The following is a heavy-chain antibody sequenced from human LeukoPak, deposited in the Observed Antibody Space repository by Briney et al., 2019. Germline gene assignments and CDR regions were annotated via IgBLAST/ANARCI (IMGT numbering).Heavy chain of an antibody. J-gene: IGHJ4*02. CDR2: IKQDGSEK. CDR3: AREGSYSGSYVDY. D-gene: IGHD1-26*01. Sequence: GSLRLSCAASGFSFRGYWMSWVRQAPGKGLEWVANIKQDGSEKYYVDSVKGRFTISRDNAKNSLYLLMNSLRVEDTAVYFCAREGSYSGSYVDYWGQGSLVTVSS. V-gene: IGHV3-7*03. CDR1: GFSFRGYW.